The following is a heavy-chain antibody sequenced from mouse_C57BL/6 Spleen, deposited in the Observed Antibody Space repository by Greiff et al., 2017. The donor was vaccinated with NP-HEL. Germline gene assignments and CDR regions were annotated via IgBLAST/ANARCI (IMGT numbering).Heavy chain of an antibody. CDR3: ARRGQLRLRFAY. D-gene: IGHD3-2*02. CDR2: IYPGSGST. Sequence: VQLQQSGAELVKPGASVKMSCKASGYTFTSYWITWVKQRPGQGLEWIGDIYPGSGSTNYNEKFKSKATLTVDTSSSTAYMQLSSLTSGVSAVYYCARRGQLRLRFAYWGKVTLVTVSA. CDR1: GYTFTSYW. V-gene: IGHV1-55*01. J-gene: IGHJ3*01.